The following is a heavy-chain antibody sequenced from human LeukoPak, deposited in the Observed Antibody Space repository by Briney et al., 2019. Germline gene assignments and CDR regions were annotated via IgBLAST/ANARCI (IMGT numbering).Heavy chain of an antibody. CDR1: GGTFSSYA. J-gene: IGHJ4*02. V-gene: IGHV1-69*05. CDR2: IIPIFGTA. D-gene: IGHD5-24*01. Sequence: SVKVSCKASGGTFSSYAISWVRQAPGQGLEWMGGIIPIFGTANYAQKFQGRVTITTDESTSTAYMELSSLRSEDTAVYYCVRSLRRRWLQFMPPDYWGQGTLVTVSS. CDR3: VRSLRRRWLQFMPPDY.